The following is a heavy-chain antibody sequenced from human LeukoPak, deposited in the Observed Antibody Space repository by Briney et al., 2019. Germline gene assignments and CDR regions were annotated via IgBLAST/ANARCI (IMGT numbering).Heavy chain of an antibody. CDR1: GGSISSSNW. D-gene: IGHD6-13*01. CDR2: IYHSGST. Sequence: SETLSLTCAVSGGSISSSNWWSWVRQPPGKGLEWIGEIYHSGSTNYNPSLKSRVTISVDTSRNQFSLKVSSVTAADTAVYYCARGVVAAAGRTFDFWGQGTLVTVSS. J-gene: IGHJ4*02. V-gene: IGHV4-4*02. CDR3: ARGVVAAAGRTFDF.